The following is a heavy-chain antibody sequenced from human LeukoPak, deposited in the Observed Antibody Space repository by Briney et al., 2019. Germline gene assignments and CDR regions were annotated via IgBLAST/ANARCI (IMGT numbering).Heavy chain of an antibody. D-gene: IGHD2-15*01. CDR1: GFTFTNYG. J-gene: IGHJ4*02. Sequence: GGSLRPSCAVTGFTFTNYGTNWVRQAPGKRLEWVSGISGSGGSTYYADSVKGRFTISRDNSKNTLYLQMNSLRAEDTAVYYCAKKALEYCSGGNCHYPFDYWGEGCLATVSS. CDR2: ISGSGGST. V-gene: IGHV3-23*01. CDR3: AKKALEYCSGGNCHYPFDY.